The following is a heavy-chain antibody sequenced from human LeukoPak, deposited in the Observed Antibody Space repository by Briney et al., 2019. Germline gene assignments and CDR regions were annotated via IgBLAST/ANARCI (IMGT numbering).Heavy chain of an antibody. CDR1: GYTFTGYY. D-gene: IGHD3-3*01. Sequence: ASVKVSCKASGYTFTGYYMHWVRQAPGQGLEWMGWINPNSGGTNYAQKFQGRVTMTRDTSISTAYMELSRLRSDDTAVYYCARDPGTAEYDFWYYYMDVWGKGTTVTVSS. CDR3: ARDPGTAEYDFWYYYMDV. V-gene: IGHV1-2*02. CDR2: INPNSGGT. J-gene: IGHJ6*03.